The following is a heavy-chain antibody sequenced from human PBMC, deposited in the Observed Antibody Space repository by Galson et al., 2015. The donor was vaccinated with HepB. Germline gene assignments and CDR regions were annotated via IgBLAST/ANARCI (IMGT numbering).Heavy chain of an antibody. CDR3: ARVSQREKRHYYDSSGYIDY. CDR1: GFTFSSYS. Sequence: SLRLSCAASGFTFSSYSMNWVRQAPGKGLEWVSSISSSSSYIYYADSVKGRFTISRDNAKNSLYLQMNSLRAEDTAVYYCARVSQREKRHYYDSSGYIDYWGQGTLVTVSS. CDR2: ISSSSSYI. V-gene: IGHV3-21*01. J-gene: IGHJ4*02. D-gene: IGHD3-22*01.